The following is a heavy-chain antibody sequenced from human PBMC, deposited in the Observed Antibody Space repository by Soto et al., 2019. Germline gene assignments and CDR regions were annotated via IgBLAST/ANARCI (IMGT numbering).Heavy chain of an antibody. CDR3: AREFSNSPEAFDS. CDR1: GGSVNSDNFY. D-gene: IGHD6-6*01. Sequence: SETLSLTCTVSGGSVNSDNFYWSWIRQPPGRGLEWIGYIYYTGSTSYNPSLKSRVTISIDTSRNQFSLKLSSVTAADTVVYYCAREFSNSPEAFDSWGQGSLVTVSS. J-gene: IGHJ4*02. V-gene: IGHV4-61*01. CDR2: IYYTGST.